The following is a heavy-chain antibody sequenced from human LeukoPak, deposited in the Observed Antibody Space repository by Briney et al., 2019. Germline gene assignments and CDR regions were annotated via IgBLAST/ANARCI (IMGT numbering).Heavy chain of an antibody. V-gene: IGHV3-53*01. CDR1: GFTVSSNY. D-gene: IGHD2-21*01. Sequence: GGSLRLSCAASGFTVSSNYMSWVRQAPGKGLEWVSVIYSGGSTYYADSVKGRFIISRDNSKNTLYLQMNSLRVEDTAVYYCARVSFRYYFDYWGQGTLVTVSS. CDR2: IYSGGST. J-gene: IGHJ4*02. CDR3: ARVSFRYYFDY.